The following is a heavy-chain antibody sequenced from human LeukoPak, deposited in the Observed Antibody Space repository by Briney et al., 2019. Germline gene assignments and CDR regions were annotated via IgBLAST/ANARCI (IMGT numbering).Heavy chain of an antibody. CDR2: INAGNGNT. CDR3: ARKEVGATFDY. D-gene: IGHD1-26*01. V-gene: IGHV1-3*01. CDR1: GYTFTSYA. Sequence: ASVRVSCKASGYTFTSYAMHWVRQAPGRRLEWMGWINAGNGNTKYSQKFQGRVTITRDTSASTAYMELSSLRSEDTAVYYCARKEVGATFDYWGQGTLVTVSS. J-gene: IGHJ4*02.